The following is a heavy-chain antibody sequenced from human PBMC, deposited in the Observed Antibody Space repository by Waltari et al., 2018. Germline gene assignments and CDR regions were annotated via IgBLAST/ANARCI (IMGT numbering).Heavy chain of an antibody. CDR2: MKPNSGNT. Sequence: QVQLVQSGAEVKKPGASVKVSCKASGYTFTSYDINWVRQATGQGLGWMGWMKPNSGNTGYAQKFQGRVTMTRNTSISTAYMGLSSLRSEDTAVYYCARGYYYDSSGYYYPAYGMDVWGQGTTVTVSS. V-gene: IGHV1-8*01. J-gene: IGHJ6*02. CDR3: ARGYYYDSSGYYYPAYGMDV. D-gene: IGHD3-22*01. CDR1: GYTFTSYD.